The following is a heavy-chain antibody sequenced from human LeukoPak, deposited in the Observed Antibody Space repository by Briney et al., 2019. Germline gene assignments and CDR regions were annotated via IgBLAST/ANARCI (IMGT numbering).Heavy chain of an antibody. V-gene: IGHV3-33*01. Sequence: PGRSLRLSCAASGFTFSSYGMHWVRQAPGKGLEWVAVIWYDGSNKYYADSVKGRFTISRDNSKNTLYLQMNSLRAEDTAVYYCARDHMGYCSSTSCYGIDYWGQGTLVTVSS. D-gene: IGHD2-2*01. CDR1: GFTFSSYG. CDR3: ARDHMGYCSSTSCYGIDY. J-gene: IGHJ4*02. CDR2: IWYDGSNK.